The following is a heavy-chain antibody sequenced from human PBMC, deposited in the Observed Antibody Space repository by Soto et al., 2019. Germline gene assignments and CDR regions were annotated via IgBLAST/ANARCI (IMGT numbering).Heavy chain of an antibody. D-gene: IGHD3-16*01. Sequence: GGSLRLSCSGSGFIFSIYAIHWVRQAPGKGLEYVSAISSNGGSTYYADSVKGRFTISRDNSKNTLYLQMSSLRAEDTAVYYCVKGVSYAFDIWGQGTMVTVSS. CDR2: ISSNGGST. V-gene: IGHV3-64D*06. J-gene: IGHJ3*02. CDR3: VKGVSYAFDI. CDR1: GFIFSIYA.